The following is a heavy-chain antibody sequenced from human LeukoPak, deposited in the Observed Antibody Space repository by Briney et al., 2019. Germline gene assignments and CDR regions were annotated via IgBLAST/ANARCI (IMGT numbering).Heavy chain of an antibody. CDR3: ARDPETGGNRYFDY. V-gene: IGHV3-30*04. J-gene: IGHJ4*02. D-gene: IGHD4-23*01. CDR1: GFTFSNYA. CDR2: ISFDGSNK. Sequence: PGGSLRLSCAASGFTFSNYAMHWVRQAPGKGLEWVAIISFDGSNKFYPDSVKGRFTISRDISKNTLYLQMNSLRAEGTAVYYCARDPETGGNRYFDYWGQGTLVTVSS.